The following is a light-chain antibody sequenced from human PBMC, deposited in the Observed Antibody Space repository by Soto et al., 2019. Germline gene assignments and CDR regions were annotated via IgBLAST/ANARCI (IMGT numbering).Light chain of an antibody. Sequence: QSALTQPASVSGSPGQSITIPCTGTSSDVGGYNYVSWYQQHPGKVPKLLIYEVTNRPSGVSNRFSGSKSGNTASLTISGLQAEDEADYYCTSYTSSSTWVFGGGTKLTVL. V-gene: IGLV2-14*03. J-gene: IGLJ3*02. CDR2: EVT. CDR3: TSYTSSSTWV. CDR1: SSDVGGYNY.